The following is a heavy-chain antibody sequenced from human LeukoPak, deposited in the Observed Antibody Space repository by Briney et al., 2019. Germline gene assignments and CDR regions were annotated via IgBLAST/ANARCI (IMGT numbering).Heavy chain of an antibody. Sequence: GGSLRLPCAASGFTFSSYAMSWLRQAPGKGLEWVSAISGSGGSTYYADSVKGRFTISRDNSKNTLYLQMNSLRAEDTAVYYCAKGGRYSYGSPFDYWGQGTLVTVSS. CDR3: AKGGRYSYGSPFDY. D-gene: IGHD5-18*01. V-gene: IGHV3-23*01. CDR1: GFTFSSYA. J-gene: IGHJ4*02. CDR2: ISGSGGST.